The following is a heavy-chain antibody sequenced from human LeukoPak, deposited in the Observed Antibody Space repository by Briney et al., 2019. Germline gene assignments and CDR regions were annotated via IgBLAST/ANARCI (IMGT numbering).Heavy chain of an antibody. J-gene: IGHJ5*02. CDR1: GYTFTSYY. CDR2: INPNSGGT. D-gene: IGHD6-13*01. Sequence: GASVKVSCKASGYTFTSYYMHWVRQAPGQGLEWMGWINPNSGGTNYAQKFQGRVTMTRDTSISTAYMELSRLRSDDTAVYYCARDLTPQQPGVWFDPWGQGTLVTVSS. V-gene: IGHV1-2*02. CDR3: ARDLTPQQPGVWFDP.